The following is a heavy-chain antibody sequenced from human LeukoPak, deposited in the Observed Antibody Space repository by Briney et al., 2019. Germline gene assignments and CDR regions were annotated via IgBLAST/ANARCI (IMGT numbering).Heavy chain of an antibody. CDR2: ISGSGGST. CDR1: GFTFSSYA. J-gene: IGHJ4*02. Sequence: PGGSLRLSCAASGFTFSSYAMSWVRQAPGKGLEWVSAISGSGGSTYYADSVKGRFTISRDNAKNSLYLQMNSLRAEDTAVYYCARVDEESGDYYDSSEDFDYWGQGTLVTVSS. D-gene: IGHD3-22*01. V-gene: IGHV3-23*01. CDR3: ARVDEESGDYYDSSEDFDY.